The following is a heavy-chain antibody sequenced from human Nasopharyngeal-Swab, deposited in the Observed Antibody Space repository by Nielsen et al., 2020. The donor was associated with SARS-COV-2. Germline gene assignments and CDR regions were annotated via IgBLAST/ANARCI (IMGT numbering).Heavy chain of an antibody. D-gene: IGHD1-26*01. CDR1: GYTFTSYY. J-gene: IGHJ3*02. CDR3: ARARYSGSSYDAFDI. CDR2: INPSGGST. V-gene: IGHV1-46*01. Sequence: ASVKVSCKASGYTFTSYYMHWVRQAPGQGLEWMGIINPSGGSTSHAQKFQGRVTMTRDTSTSTVYMELSSLRSEDTAVYYCARARYSGSSYDAFDIWGQGTMVTVSS.